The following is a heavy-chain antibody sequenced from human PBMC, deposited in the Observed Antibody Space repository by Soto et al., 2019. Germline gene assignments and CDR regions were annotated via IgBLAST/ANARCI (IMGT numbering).Heavy chain of an antibody. CDR3: ARDRKWIQLDYYYGMDV. D-gene: IGHD1-1*01. J-gene: IGHJ6*02. CDR2: INAYNGNT. Sequence: SVKVSCKASGYTFTSYGISWVRQAPGQGLEWMGWINAYNGNTNYAQKLQGRVTMTTDTSTSTAYMELRSLRSDDTAVYYCARDRKWIQLDYYYGMDVWGQGTTVTVSS. CDR1: GYTFTSYG. V-gene: IGHV1-18*01.